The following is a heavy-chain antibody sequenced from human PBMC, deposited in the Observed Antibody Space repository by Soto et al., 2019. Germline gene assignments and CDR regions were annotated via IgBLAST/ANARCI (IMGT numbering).Heavy chain of an antibody. Sequence: TLSLTCTVSGGSISSSSYYWGWIRQPPGKGLEWIGSIYYSGSTYYNPSLKSRVTISVDTSKNQFSLKLSSVTAADTAVYYCARTTVVTLTDYWGQGTLVTVSS. CDR2: IYYSGST. CDR3: ARTTVVTLTDY. D-gene: IGHD4-17*01. V-gene: IGHV4-39*01. J-gene: IGHJ4*02. CDR1: GGSISSSSYY.